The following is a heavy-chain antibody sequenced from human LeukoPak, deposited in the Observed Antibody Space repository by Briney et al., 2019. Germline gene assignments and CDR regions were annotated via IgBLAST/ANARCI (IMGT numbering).Heavy chain of an antibody. D-gene: IGHD2-2*01. J-gene: IGHJ2*01. CDR2: IGISGDT. Sequence: GGSLRLSCVASGFTFSSFDIHWVRQVTGKGLEWVSAIGISGDTYYSGSVKGRFTISRENAENSLHLQMNSLRAGDTAVYYCVREYRTRTSCYGWRHLDLWGRGTLVTVSS. CDR1: GFTFSSFD. V-gene: IGHV3-13*04. CDR3: VREYRTRTSCYGWRHLDL.